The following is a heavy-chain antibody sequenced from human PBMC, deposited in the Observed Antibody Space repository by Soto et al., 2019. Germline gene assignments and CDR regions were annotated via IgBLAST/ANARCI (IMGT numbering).Heavy chain of an antibody. Sequence: QVQLVQSGAEVKKPGVSVKVSCKASGYTFTAYYMHWVRQAPGQGLEWMGCINPYSGGTKYAQKFQGRVTMTRDTSITTAYMDLSSLRSDDTAVYYCARALSFGSGTFDYWGQGTLVTVSS. CDR3: ARALSFGSGTFDY. D-gene: IGHD1-26*01. CDR1: GYTFTAYY. V-gene: IGHV1-2*02. J-gene: IGHJ4*02. CDR2: INPYSGGT.